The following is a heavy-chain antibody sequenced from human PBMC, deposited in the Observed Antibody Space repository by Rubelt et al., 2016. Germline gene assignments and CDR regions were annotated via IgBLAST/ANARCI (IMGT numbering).Heavy chain of an antibody. D-gene: IGHD3-16*01. Sequence: QVQLQQWGAGLLKPSETLSLTCAVYGGSFSGYYWSWIRQPPGKGLEWIGEINHSGSTNYNPALKSRVTISLDPAKNQFSLKLSYVTAADTAVYYCAREGHSYANFDYWGQGTLVTVSS. J-gene: IGHJ4*02. CDR2: INHSGST. V-gene: IGHV4-34*01. CDR3: AREGHSYANFDY. CDR1: GGSFSGYY.